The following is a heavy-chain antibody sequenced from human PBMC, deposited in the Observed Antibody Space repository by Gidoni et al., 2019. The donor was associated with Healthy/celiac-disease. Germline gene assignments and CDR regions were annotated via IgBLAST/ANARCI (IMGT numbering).Heavy chain of an antibody. J-gene: IGHJ6*02. CDR1: GFTFRSYA. D-gene: IGHD2-2*01. CDR3: ARKEGSTSLLAFYYYGMDV. Sequence: QVQLVESGGGVVQPGRSLRLSCAASGFTFRSYAMHWVRQAPGKGLEWVAVISYDGSNKYYADSVKGRFTISRDNSKNTLYLQMNSLRAEDTAVYYCARKEGSTSLLAFYYYGMDVWGQGTTVTVSS. V-gene: IGHV3-30-3*01. CDR2: ISYDGSNK.